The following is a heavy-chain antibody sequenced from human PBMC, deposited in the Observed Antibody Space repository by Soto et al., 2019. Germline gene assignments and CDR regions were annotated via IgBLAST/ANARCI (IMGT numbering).Heavy chain of an antibody. CDR3: AGELGDHNWFDP. D-gene: IGHD1-26*01. Sequence: QVQLVQSGAEVKKPGASVKVSCKASGYTFTSYGISWVRQAPGQGLEWMGWISAYNGNTNYAQKLQGRVTMTTDTSTSTADMELRSLRSDDTAVYSCAGELGDHNWFDPWGQGTMVTVSS. CDR2: ISAYNGNT. CDR1: GYTFTSYG. J-gene: IGHJ5*02. V-gene: IGHV1-18*01.